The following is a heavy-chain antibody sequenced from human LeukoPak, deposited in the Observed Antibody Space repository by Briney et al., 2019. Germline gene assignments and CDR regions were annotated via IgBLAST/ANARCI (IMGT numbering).Heavy chain of an antibody. CDR2: ISGSGGST. V-gene: IGHV3-23*01. D-gene: IGHD3-22*01. CDR3: AKENYYDSSGLVHY. Sequence: GGSLRLSCAASGFTFSDYYMSWIRQAPGKGLEWVSAISGSGGSTYYADSVKGRFTISRDNSKNTLYLQMNSLRAEDTAVYYCAKENYYDSSGLVHYWGQGTLVTVSS. CDR1: GFTFSDYY. J-gene: IGHJ4*02.